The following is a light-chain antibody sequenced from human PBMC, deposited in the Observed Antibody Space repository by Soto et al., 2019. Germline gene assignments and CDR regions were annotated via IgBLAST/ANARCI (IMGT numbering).Light chain of an antibody. CDR2: EVT. CDR1: SSDVGGYHS. CDR3: SSEAGFINWK. V-gene: IGLV2-8*01. J-gene: IGLJ2*01. Sequence: QSVLTQPPSASGAPGQSVTISCTGTSSDVGGYHSVSWYQQHPGKAPKLMIYEVTKRPSGVPDRFSGSKSGNSAFLTVSGLQADYESYYYCSSEAGFINWKFGGGTKLTVL.